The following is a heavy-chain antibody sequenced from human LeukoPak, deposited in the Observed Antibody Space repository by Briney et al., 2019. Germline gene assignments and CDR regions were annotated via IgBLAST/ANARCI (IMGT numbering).Heavy chain of an antibody. Sequence: PGGSLRLSCAASGFTFDDYGMSWVRQAPGKGLEWVSGINWNGGSTGYADSVKGRFTISGANAKNSLYLQMNSLRAEEPALYYCARPRAEGYSYGQDAFDIWGQGAMVTVSS. V-gene: IGHV3-20*04. J-gene: IGHJ3*02. CDR3: ARPRAEGYSYGQDAFDI. CDR2: INWNGGST. CDR1: GFTFDDYG. D-gene: IGHD5-18*01.